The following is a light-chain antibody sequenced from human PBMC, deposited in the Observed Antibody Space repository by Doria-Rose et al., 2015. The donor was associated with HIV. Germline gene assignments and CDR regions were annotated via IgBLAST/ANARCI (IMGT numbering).Light chain of an antibody. J-gene: IGKJ1*01. CDR1: QSVLYSPNNKNN. V-gene: IGKV4-1*01. CDR2: WAS. CDR3: QQYDSAPRT. Sequence: AVSLGERATINCKSSQSVLYSPNNKNNLAWYQQKPGQPPKLLIYWASTRESGVPDRFSGSGSGTEFTLTISSLQAEDVAVYYCQQYDSAPRTFGQGTKVEV.